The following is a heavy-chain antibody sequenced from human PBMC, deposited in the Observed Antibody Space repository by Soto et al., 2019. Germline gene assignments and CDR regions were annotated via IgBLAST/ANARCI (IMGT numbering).Heavy chain of an antibody. CDR1: GYTFTSYD. Sequence: ASVKVSCKASGYTFTSYDINWVRQATGQGLEWMGWMNPNSGNTGYAQKFQGRVTMTRNTSISTAYMELSSLRSEDTAVYYCARPQYQLLGSYYYYYGMDVWGQGTTVTVSS. CDR2: MNPNSGNT. D-gene: IGHD2-2*01. V-gene: IGHV1-8*01. J-gene: IGHJ6*02. CDR3: ARPQYQLLGSYYYYYGMDV.